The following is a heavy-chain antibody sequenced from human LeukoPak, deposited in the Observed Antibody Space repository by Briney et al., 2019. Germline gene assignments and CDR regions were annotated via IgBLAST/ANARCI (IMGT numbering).Heavy chain of an antibody. CDR3: ARDSSAMLRGYSDY. CDR1: GFTFSSYE. D-gene: IGHD3-10*01. J-gene: IGHJ4*02. V-gene: IGHV3-48*03. Sequence: GRSLRLSCAASGFTFSSYEFNWVRQAPGKGLQWISYIDATGDTIFYSDSVRGRFTISRDNTRNSLFLQMNSLRAEDTAVYYCARDSSAMLRGYSDYWGLGTLVTVSS. CDR2: IDATGDTI.